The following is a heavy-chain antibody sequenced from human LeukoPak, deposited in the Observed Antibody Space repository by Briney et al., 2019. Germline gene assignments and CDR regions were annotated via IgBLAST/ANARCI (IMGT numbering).Heavy chain of an antibody. CDR3: ARDTIQEGAFDI. D-gene: IGHD5-24*01. Sequence: VSYISSSGSTIYYADSVKGRFTISRDNAKNSLYLQMNSLRAEDTAVYYCARDTIQEGAFDIWGQGTMVTVSS. J-gene: IGHJ3*02. CDR2: ISSSGSTI. V-gene: IGHV3-48*03.